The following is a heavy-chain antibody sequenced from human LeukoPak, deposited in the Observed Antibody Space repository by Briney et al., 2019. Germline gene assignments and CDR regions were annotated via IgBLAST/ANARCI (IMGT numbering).Heavy chain of an antibody. CDR1: GFSFSDYY. CDR2: ISSSGSTI. Sequence: GGSLRLSCAASGFSFSDYYMSWIRQAPGKGLEWVSYISSSGSTIYYADSVKGRFTISRDNAKNSLYLQMNSLRAEDTAVYYCARSPNRGFWFDPWGQGTLVTVSS. CDR3: ARSPNRGFWFDP. D-gene: IGHD1-14*01. J-gene: IGHJ5*02. V-gene: IGHV3-11*01.